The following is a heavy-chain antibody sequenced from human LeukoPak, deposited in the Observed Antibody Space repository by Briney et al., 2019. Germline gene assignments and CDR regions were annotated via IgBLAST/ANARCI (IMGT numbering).Heavy chain of an antibody. Sequence: GRSLRLSCAASGFTFDDFAMHWVRQAPGKGLEWVSSISWNSGTLAYADSVKGRFTISRDNAKNSLYLQMNSLRAEDTALYYCAKDYIEYSSSSFWSYFDYWGQGTLVTVPS. CDR1: GFTFDDFA. J-gene: IGHJ4*02. CDR2: ISWNSGTL. CDR3: AKDYIEYSSSSFWSYFDY. D-gene: IGHD6-6*01. V-gene: IGHV3-9*01.